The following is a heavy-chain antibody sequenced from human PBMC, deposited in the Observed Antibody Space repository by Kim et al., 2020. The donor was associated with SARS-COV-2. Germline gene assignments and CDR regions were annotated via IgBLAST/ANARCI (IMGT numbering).Heavy chain of an antibody. D-gene: IGHD1-7*01. CDR1: GYTFTGYY. J-gene: IGHJ6*02. Sequence: ASVKVSCKASGYTFTGYYMHWVRQAPGQGLEWMGRSNPNSGGTNYAQKFQGRVTMTRDTSISTAYMELSRLRSDDTAVYYCARDRLGRINGTKSYYYGMDVCGQGPTVTVSS. CDR3: ARDRLGRINGTKSYYYGMDV. V-gene: IGHV1-2*06. CDR2: SNPNSGGT.